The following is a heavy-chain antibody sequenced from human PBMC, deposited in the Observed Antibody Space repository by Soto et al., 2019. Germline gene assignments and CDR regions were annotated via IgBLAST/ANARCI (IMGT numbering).Heavy chain of an antibody. Sequence: SESLSLTCTVSGGSISSGQNFWNWIRQSPGKGLEWIGYIHHSGSTYYNPSLKSRLTISVDTSKNQISLKLNSVTAADTAVYYCARDTGTYPYYFDSWGQGTLVTVSS. CDR3: ARDTGTYPYYFDS. V-gene: IGHV4-30-4*01. CDR2: IHHSGST. J-gene: IGHJ4*02. CDR1: GGSISSGQNF. D-gene: IGHD1-26*01.